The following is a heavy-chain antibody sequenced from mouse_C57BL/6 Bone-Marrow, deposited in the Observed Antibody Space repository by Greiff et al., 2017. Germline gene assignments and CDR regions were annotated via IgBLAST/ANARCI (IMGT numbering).Heavy chain of an antibody. D-gene: IGHD2-2*01. CDR3: ARRRLAWFAY. J-gene: IGHJ3*01. CDR2: ISSGGSYT. Sequence: DVQLVESGGDLVKPGGSLKLSCAASGFTFSSYGMSWVRQTPDKRLEWVATISSGGSYTYYPDSVKGRFTISRDNAKNTLYLQMSSLKSEDTAMYYCARRRLAWFAYWGQGTLVTVSA. CDR1: GFTFSSYG. V-gene: IGHV5-6*01.